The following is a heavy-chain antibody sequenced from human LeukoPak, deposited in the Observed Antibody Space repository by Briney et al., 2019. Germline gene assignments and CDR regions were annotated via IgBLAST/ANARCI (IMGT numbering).Heavy chain of an antibody. Sequence: SETLSLTCTVSGGSISSSSYYWGWIRQPPGKGLEWIGSIYYSGSTYYNPSLKSRVTISVDTSKNQFSLKLSSVTAADTAVYYCARNYYGSGSYYHTRVRYLMDVWGQGTTVTVSS. CDR3: ARNYYGSGSYYHTRVRYLMDV. J-gene: IGHJ6*02. D-gene: IGHD3-10*01. V-gene: IGHV4-39*01. CDR1: GGSISSSSYY. CDR2: IYYSGST.